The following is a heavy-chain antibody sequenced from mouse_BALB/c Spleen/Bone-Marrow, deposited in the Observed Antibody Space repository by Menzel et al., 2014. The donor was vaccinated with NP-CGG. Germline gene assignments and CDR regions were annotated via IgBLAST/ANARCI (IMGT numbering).Heavy chain of an antibody. CDR2: INPSNGGT. CDR1: GYTFTSYW. Sequence: VKLMESGAELVRPGVSVKLSCKASGYTFTSYWMYWIKQRPEQGLERIGEINPSNGGTNYNEKFKSKATLTVDKSSSTAYMQLSSLTSEDSAVYYCARSPGYWYFDVWGAGTTVTVSS. V-gene: IGHV1S81*02. J-gene: IGHJ1*01. CDR3: ARSPGYWYFDV.